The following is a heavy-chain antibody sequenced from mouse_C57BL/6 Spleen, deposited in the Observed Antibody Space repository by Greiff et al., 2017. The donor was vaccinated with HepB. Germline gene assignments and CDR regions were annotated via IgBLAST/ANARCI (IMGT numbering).Heavy chain of an antibody. CDR2: IYPGNSDT. V-gene: IGHV1-5*01. Sequence: EVQLQQSGTVLARPGASVKMSCKTSGYTFTSYWMHWVKQRPGQGLEWIGAIYPGNSDTSYNQKFKGKAKLTAVTSASTAYMELSSLTNEDSAVYYCTRHYGSRGGWYFDVWGTGTTVTVSS. J-gene: IGHJ1*03. CDR1: GYTFTSYW. CDR3: TRHYGSRGGWYFDV. D-gene: IGHD1-1*01.